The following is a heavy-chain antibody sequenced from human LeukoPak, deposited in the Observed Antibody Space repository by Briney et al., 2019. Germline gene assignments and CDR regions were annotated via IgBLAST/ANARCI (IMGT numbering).Heavy chain of an antibody. CDR1: GFTFSSYN. J-gene: IGHJ1*01. Sequence: GGSLRLSCAASGFTFSSYNMNWVRQAPGKGLEWVSSISTRGSYIYYADSVKGRFAISRDNAKNSLYLQMNSLRAEDTAVYYCARAEVLLWFGESPGAEYFQHWGQGTLVTVSS. CDR3: ARAEVLLWFGESPGAEYFQH. V-gene: IGHV3-21*01. CDR2: ISTRGSYI. D-gene: IGHD3-10*01.